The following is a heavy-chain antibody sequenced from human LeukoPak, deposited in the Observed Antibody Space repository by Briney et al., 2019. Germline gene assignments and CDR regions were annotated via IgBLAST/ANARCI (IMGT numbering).Heavy chain of an antibody. CDR1: GFTFSTYE. CDR2: TSSSGSTI. V-gene: IGHV3-48*03. D-gene: IGHD1-26*01. CDR3: ARGSGGAKENSYYYMDV. J-gene: IGHJ6*03. Sequence: GGSLRLSCAASGFTFSTYEMNWVRQAPGKGLEWVSYTSSSGSTIYYADSMKGRFTISRDNAKDSLYLQMNSLRAEDTAVYYCARGSGGAKENSYYYMDVWGKGTTVTVSS.